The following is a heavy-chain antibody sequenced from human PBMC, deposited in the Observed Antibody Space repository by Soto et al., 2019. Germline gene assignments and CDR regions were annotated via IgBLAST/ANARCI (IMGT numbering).Heavy chain of an antibody. CDR2: ISAYNGNT. CDR3: ARDHTGYSSGWYKFDY. J-gene: IGHJ4*02. Sequence: ASVKVSCKASGYTFTSYGISWVRQAPGQGLEWMGWISAYNGNTNYAQKLQGRVTMTTDTSTSTAYMELRSLRSDDTAVYYCARDHTGYSSGWYKFDYWGQGTLVTVS. D-gene: IGHD6-19*01. V-gene: IGHV1-18*01. CDR1: GYTFTSYG.